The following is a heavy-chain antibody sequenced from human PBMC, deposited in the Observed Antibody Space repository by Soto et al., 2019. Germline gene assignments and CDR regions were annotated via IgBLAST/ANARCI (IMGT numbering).Heavy chain of an antibody. CDR2: IKQDGSKK. CDR3: ARGQLLKFDAFDM. CDR1: GFPFSSYG. J-gene: IGHJ3*02. D-gene: IGHD2-2*01. Sequence: GGSLRLSCAASGFPFSSYGMHWVRQAPGKGLEWVANIKQDGSKKYYVDSVEGRFTISRDNAKNSLYLQMNSLRADDTAVYYRARGQLLKFDAFDMWGQGTLVTVSS. V-gene: IGHV3-7*01.